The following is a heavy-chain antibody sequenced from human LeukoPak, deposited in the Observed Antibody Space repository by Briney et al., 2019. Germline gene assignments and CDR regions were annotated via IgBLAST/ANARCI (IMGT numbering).Heavy chain of an antibody. Sequence: PSETLSLTCTVSGGSISSTTYYWGWIRQPPGKGLEWIGSIYYSGSTYFNPSLNSRVTISVDMSKNQLSLRLTSVTAADTAVYYCASGISVSGDYNYTGMDVWGQGTTVTVSS. J-gene: IGHJ6*02. CDR3: ASGISVSGDYNYTGMDV. CDR1: GGSISSTTYY. CDR2: IYYSGST. V-gene: IGHV4-39*01. D-gene: IGHD6-13*01.